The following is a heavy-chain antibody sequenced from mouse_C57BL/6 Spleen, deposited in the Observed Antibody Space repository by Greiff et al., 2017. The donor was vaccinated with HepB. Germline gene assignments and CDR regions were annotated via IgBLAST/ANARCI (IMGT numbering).Heavy chain of an antibody. CDR3: ARSDGSSLNYYAMDY. V-gene: IGHV1-63*01. Sequence: QVHVKQSGAELVRPGTSVKMSCKASGYTFTNYWIGWAKQRPGHGLEWIGDIYPGGGYTNYNEKFKGKATLTADKSSSTAYMQFSSLTSEDSAIYYCARSDGSSLNYYAMDYWGQGTSVTVSS. CDR2: IYPGGGYT. CDR1: GYTFTNYW. D-gene: IGHD1-1*01. J-gene: IGHJ4*01.